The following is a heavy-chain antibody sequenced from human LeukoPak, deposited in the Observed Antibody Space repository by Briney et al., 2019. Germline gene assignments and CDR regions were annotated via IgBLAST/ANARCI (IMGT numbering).Heavy chain of an antibody. CDR2: TYYRSKWYN. CDR1: GDSVSSNSAA. D-gene: IGHD3-16*02. J-gene: IGHJ4*02. CDR3: ARGGPPVVSFDY. Sequence: SQTLSLTCAISGDSVSSNSAAWNWIRQSPSRGLEWLGRTYYRSKWYNDYEVSVKSRIIINPDTSKNQFSLQLNSVTPEDTAVYSCARGGPPVVSFDYWGQGPLVTVSS. V-gene: IGHV6-1*01.